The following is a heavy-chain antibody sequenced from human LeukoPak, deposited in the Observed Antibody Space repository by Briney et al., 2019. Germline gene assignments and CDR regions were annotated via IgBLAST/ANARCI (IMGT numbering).Heavy chain of an antibody. D-gene: IGHD3-10*01. V-gene: IGHV3-30-3*01. CDR3: ARGSMVRGTPWYFDY. J-gene: IGHJ4*02. CDR2: ISYDGSNK. Sequence: GGSLRLSCAASGFTFSSYAMHWVRQAPGKGLEWVAVISYDGSNKYYADSVKGRFTISRDNSKNTLYLQMNSLRAEDTAVYYCARGSMVRGTPWYFDYWGQGTLVTVSS. CDR1: GFTFSSYA.